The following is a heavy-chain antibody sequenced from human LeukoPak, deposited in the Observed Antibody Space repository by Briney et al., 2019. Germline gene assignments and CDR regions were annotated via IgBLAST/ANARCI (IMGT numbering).Heavy chain of an antibody. CDR1: GFTFSSFA. CDR3: ARDTHYYGSGSPAFDF. D-gene: IGHD3-10*01. Sequence: GGSLRLSCAASGFTFSSFAMNWVRQAPGKGLEWVSYISSSSSTIHYADSVKGRFTISRDNAKNSLYLQMNSLRAEDTAVYYCARDTHYYGSGSPAFDFWGQGTMVTVSS. CDR2: ISSSSSTI. J-gene: IGHJ3*01. V-gene: IGHV3-48*01.